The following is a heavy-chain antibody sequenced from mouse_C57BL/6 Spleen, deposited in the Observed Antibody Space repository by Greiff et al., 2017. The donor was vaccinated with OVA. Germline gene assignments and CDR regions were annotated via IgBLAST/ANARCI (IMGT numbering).Heavy chain of an antibody. J-gene: IGHJ2*01. CDR3: ARGSTMVTNFDY. V-gene: IGHV1-64*01. CDR2: IHPNSGST. D-gene: IGHD2-2*01. Sequence: QVQLQQPGAELVKPGASVKLSCKASGYTFTSYWMHWVKQRPGQGLEWIGMIHPNSGSTNYNEKFKSKATLTVDKSSSTAYMQLSSLTSEDSAVYYCARGSTMVTNFDYWGQGTTLTVSS. CDR1: GYTFTSYW.